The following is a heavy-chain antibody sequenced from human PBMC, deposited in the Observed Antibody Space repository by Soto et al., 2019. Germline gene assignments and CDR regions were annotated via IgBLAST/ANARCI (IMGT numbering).Heavy chain of an antibody. V-gene: IGHV3-23*01. CDR1: GFTFSSYA. D-gene: IGHD1-20*01. CDR2: ISGSGGST. Sequence: EVQLLESGGGLVQPGGSLRLSCAASGFTFSSYAMSWVRQAPGKGLEWVSAISGSGGSTYYADSVKGRFTISRDNSKNTLYLQMNSLRAEDTAVYYCAKGWRYNWNDVGCWFDPWGQRTLVTVSS. CDR3: AKGWRYNWNDVGCWFDP. J-gene: IGHJ5*02.